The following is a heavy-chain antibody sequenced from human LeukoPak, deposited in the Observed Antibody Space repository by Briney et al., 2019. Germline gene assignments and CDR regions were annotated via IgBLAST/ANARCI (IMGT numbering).Heavy chain of an antibody. CDR1: GGSVSSGSYY. V-gene: IGHV4-61*01. CDR2: IYYSGST. Sequence: SETLSLTCTVSGGSVSSGSYYWSWIRQPPGKGLEWIGYIYYSGSTNYNPSLKSRVTISVDTSKNQFSLKLSSVTAADTAVYYCAREGYSSGWYSESNWFDPWGQGTLVTV. CDR3: AREGYSSGWYSESNWFDP. D-gene: IGHD6-19*01. J-gene: IGHJ5*02.